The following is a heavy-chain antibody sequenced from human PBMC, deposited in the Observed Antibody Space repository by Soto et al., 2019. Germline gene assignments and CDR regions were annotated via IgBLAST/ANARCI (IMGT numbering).Heavy chain of an antibody. CDR2: VYHTGTT. CDR1: GDSIRSTHL. Sequence: PSETLSVTCVVAGDSIRSTHLSTWVRPTPGKGLEWIGEVYHTGTTKYNPSLKNRVTISVDKSNNQFSLDLKSVTAADTAVYYCATLPPRIVVTVLPMPSWGQGTLVTVSS. D-gene: IGHD2-15*01. V-gene: IGHV4-4*02. J-gene: IGHJ1*01. CDR3: ATLPPRIVVTVLPMPS.